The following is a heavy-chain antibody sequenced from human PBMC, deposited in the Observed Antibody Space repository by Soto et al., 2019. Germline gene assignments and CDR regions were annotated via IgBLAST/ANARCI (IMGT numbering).Heavy chain of an antibody. CDR2: IYYSGST. CDR3: ARDPENYGSGSSLWYFDL. CDR1: GGSISSGGYY. J-gene: IGHJ2*01. D-gene: IGHD3-10*01. V-gene: IGHV4-31*03. Sequence: ASETLSLTCTVSGGSISSGGYYWSWIRQHPGKGLEWIGYIYYSGSTYYNPSLKSRVTISVDTSKNQFSLKLSSVTAADTAVYYCARDPENYGSGSSLWYFDLWGRGTLVTVSS.